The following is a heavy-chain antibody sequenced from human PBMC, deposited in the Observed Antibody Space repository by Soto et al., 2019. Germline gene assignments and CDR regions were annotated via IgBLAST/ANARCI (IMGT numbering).Heavy chain of an antibody. J-gene: IGHJ5*02. CDR1: GGTFSNYG. CDR3: AGRKYYDSSGYYYGDNWFDP. CDR2: IIPIFGAA. V-gene: IGHV1-69*13. D-gene: IGHD3-22*01. Sequence: SVKVSCKASGGTFSNYGISRVRQAPGQGLEWMGGIIPIFGAAKNAQKFQGRLTITANESTKTAYMELSSLRSEDTAVYYCAGRKYYDSSGYYYGDNWFDPWGQGTLVTVSS.